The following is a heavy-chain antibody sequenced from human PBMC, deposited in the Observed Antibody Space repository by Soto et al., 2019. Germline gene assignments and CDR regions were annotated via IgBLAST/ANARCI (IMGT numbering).Heavy chain of an antibody. CDR2: INAGNGNT. V-gene: IGHV1-3*01. Sequence: QVQLVQSGAEVKKPGASVKVSCKASGYTFTSYAMHWVRQAPGQRLEWMGWINAGNGNTKYSQKFQGRVTITRDTSASTAYMELSSLRSEDTAVYYCARGGGNIVVVVAAPDYCVHGTLVTVSS. CDR1: GYTFTSYA. D-gene: IGHD2-15*01. J-gene: IGHJ4*01. CDR3: ARGGGNIVVVVAAPDY.